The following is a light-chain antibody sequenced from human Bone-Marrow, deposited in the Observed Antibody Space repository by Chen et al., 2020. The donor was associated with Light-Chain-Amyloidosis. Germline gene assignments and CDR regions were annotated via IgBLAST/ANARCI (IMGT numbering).Light chain of an antibody. CDR2: RDT. CDR1: DLPTKY. CDR3: QSADSSGTYEVI. J-gene: IGLJ2*01. V-gene: IGLV3-25*03. Sequence: SYQLTQPPSVPGSPGQPARITCSGDDLPTKYAYWYQQKPGTAPVLVIHRDTERHPGISARLSGSSSGTTATLTISGGQAEDEADYHCQSADSSGTYEVIFGGGTKLTVL.